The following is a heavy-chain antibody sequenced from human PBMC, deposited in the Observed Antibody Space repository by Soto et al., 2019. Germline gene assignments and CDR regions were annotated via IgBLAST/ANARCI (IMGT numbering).Heavy chain of an antibody. CDR3: ARVGAYDFWSGYQRAFDI. CDR2: INPNSGGT. CDR1: GYTFTGYY. V-gene: IGHV1-2*02. Sequence: ASVKVSCKASGYTFTGYYMHWVRQAPGQGLEWMGWINPNSGGTNYAQKFQGRVTMTRDTSISTAYMELSRLRSDDTAVYYCARVGAYDFWSGYQRAFDIWGQGTMVTV. D-gene: IGHD3-3*01. J-gene: IGHJ3*02.